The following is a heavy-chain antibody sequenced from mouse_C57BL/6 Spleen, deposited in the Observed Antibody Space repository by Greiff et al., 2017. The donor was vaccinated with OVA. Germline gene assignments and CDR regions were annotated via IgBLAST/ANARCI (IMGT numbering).Heavy chain of an antibody. CDR2: IDPETGGT. J-gene: IGHJ4*01. CDR3: ARFSYEGGAMDY. Sequence: VQLQQSGAELVRPGASVTLSCKASGYTFTDYEMHWVKQTPVHGLEWIGAIDPETGGTAYNQKFKGKAILTADKSSSTAYMELRSLTSEDSAVYYCARFSYEGGAMDYWGQGTSVTVSS. V-gene: IGHV1-15*01. CDR1: GYTFTDYE. D-gene: IGHD1-1*01.